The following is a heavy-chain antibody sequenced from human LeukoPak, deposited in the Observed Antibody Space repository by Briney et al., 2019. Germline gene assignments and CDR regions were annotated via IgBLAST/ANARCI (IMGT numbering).Heavy chain of an antibody. CDR2: ISGNGHST. J-gene: IGHJ5*02. V-gene: IGHV3-23*01. CDR1: GFTFTTYA. D-gene: IGHD5-18*01. Sequence: GGSLSLSCAASGFTFTTYAMSWVRQAPGKGLEWVSAISGNGHSTYYADSVKGRFTISRDNSKNTLYLQMNSLRAEDTAVFYCAAVDVDTAFPWGQGTLVTVSS. CDR3: AAVDVDTAFP.